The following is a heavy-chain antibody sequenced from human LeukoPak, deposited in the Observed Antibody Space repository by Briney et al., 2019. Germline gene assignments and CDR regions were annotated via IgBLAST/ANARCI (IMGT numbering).Heavy chain of an antibody. D-gene: IGHD2/OR15-2a*01. J-gene: IGHJ4*02. Sequence: GGSLRLSCAASGFTFSTYTMNWVRQAPGKGLEWISYISTSSSTIYYADSVKGRFTISRDNAKNSLFLQMNSLRAEDTAIYYCARGQFLIDYCGQGTLVTVSS. V-gene: IGHV3-48*01. CDR2: ISTSSSTI. CDR3: ARGQFLIDY. CDR1: GFTFSTYT.